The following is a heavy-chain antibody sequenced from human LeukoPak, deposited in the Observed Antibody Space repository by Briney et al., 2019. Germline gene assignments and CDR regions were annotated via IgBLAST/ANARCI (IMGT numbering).Heavy chain of an antibody. Sequence: GASVKVSCKSSGGTFSSYAISWVRQAPGQGLEWMGRIVPMLGFAHYAQKLRGRVTITAVKSTNTAYMELNSLTSEDTAVYFCARERAAGAVSFYSWGQGTLVTVSS. V-gene: IGHV1-69*04. CDR3: ARERAAGAVSFYS. CDR2: IVPMLGFA. CDR1: GGTFSSYA. J-gene: IGHJ4*02. D-gene: IGHD1-26*01.